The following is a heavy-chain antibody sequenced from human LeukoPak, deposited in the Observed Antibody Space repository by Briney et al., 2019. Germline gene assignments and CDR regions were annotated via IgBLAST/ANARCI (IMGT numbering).Heavy chain of an antibody. V-gene: IGHV3-48*03. D-gene: IGHD6-19*01. CDR2: ISSSGSTI. CDR3: ARDLLIAVAGYDYYYGMDV. J-gene: IGHJ6*04. CDR1: GFTFSSYE. Sequence: PGGSLRLSCAASGFTFSSYEMNWVRQAPGKGLEWVSYISSSGSTIYYADSVKGRFTIFRDNAKNSLYLQMNSLRAEDTAVYYCARDLLIAVAGYDYYYGMDVWGKGTTVTVSS.